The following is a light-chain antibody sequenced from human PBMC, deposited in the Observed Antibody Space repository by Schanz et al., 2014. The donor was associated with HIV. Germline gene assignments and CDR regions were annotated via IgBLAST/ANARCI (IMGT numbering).Light chain of an antibody. V-gene: IGKV3-20*01. CDR1: QSVDSD. J-gene: IGKJ1*01. Sequence: EIVLTQSPATLSVSPGESATLSCRASQSVDSDLAWYQQKPGQAPRLLIYTASTRAIGTPARFSGSGSGTDFTLTISRLEPEDFAVYYCQQYGSSQWTFGQGTKVEIK. CDR3: QQYGSSQWT. CDR2: TAS.